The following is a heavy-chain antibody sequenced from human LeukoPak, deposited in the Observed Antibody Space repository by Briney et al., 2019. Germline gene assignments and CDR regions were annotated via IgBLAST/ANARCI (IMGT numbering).Heavy chain of an antibody. CDR2: IRYDGSNK. CDR3: ARVSGRDYYFDY. CDR1: GFTFSSYG. D-gene: IGHD4/OR15-4a*01. J-gene: IGHJ4*02. Sequence: PGGSLRLSCAASGFTFSSYGMHWVRQAPGKGLDWVAFIRYDGSNKYYADSVKGRFTISRDNSKNTLYLQMNSLRAEDTAVYYCARVSGRDYYFDYWGQGTLVTVSS. V-gene: IGHV3-30*02.